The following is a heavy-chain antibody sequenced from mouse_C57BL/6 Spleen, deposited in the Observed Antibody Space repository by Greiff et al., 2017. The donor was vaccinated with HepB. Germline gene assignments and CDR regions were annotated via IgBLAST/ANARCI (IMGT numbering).Heavy chain of an antibody. D-gene: IGHD2-1*01. CDR3: ARRYYGNYYAMDY. V-gene: IGHV1-52*01. CDR1: GYTFTSYW. J-gene: IGHJ4*01. CDR2: IDPSDRET. Sequence: QVQLQQPGAELVRPGSSVKLSCKASGYTFTSYWMHWVKQRPIQGLEWIGNIDPSDRETHYNQKFKDKATLTVDKSSSTAYMQLSSLTSEDSAVYYCARRYYGNYYAMDYWGQGTSVTVSS.